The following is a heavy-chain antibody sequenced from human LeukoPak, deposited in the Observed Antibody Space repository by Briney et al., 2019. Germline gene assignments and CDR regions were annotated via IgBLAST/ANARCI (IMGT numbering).Heavy chain of an antibody. D-gene: IGHD1-1*01. CDR3: AREQSEGNVGWFDP. CDR2: IYTSGST. V-gene: IGHV4-4*07. CDR1: GGSISSYY. J-gene: IGHJ5*02. Sequence: PSETLSLTCTVSGGSISSYYWSWIRQPAGKGLEWIGRIYTSGSTNYNPSLKSPVTMSVDTSQNQFSMKLSSVTAADTAVYYCAREQSEGNVGWFDPWGQGTLVTVSS.